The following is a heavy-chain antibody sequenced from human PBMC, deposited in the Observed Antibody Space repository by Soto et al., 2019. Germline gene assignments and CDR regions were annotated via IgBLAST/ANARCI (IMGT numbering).Heavy chain of an antibody. Sequence: GGSLRLSCSASGFTFTRYSMNWVRQAPGKGLEWVSSISSTTNYMYYGDSMKGRFTISRDNAKNSLYLEMNSLRAEDTAVYYCARESEDLTSNFDYWGQGTLVTVSS. CDR2: ISSTTNYM. CDR1: GFTFTRYS. V-gene: IGHV3-21*06. J-gene: IGHJ4*02. CDR3: ARESEDLTSNFDY.